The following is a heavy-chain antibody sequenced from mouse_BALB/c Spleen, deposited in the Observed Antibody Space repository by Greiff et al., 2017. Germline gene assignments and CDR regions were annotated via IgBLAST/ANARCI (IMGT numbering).Heavy chain of an antibody. CDR1: GYTFSSYW. V-gene: IGHV1-9*01. CDR2: ILPGSGST. CDR3: ARADGLYAMDY. D-gene: IGHD2-3*01. J-gene: IGHJ4*01. Sequence: VHLVESGAELMKPGASVKISCKATGYTFSSYWIEWVKQRPGHGLEWIGEILPGSGSTNYNEKFKGKATFTADTSSNTAYMQLSSLTSEDSAVYYCARADGLYAMDYWGQGTSVTVSS.